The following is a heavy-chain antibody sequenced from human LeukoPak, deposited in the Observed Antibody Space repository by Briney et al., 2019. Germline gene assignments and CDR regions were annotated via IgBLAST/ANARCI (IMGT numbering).Heavy chain of an antibody. V-gene: IGHV1-69*04. D-gene: IGHD4-23*01. Sequence: GASVKVSCKASGGTFSSYAISWVRQAPGQGLEWMGRIIPILGIANYAQKFQGRVTITADKSTSTAYMELSSLRSEDTAVYYCARRMTTVATPVSDAFDIWGQGTMVTVSS. J-gene: IGHJ3*02. CDR2: IIPILGIA. CDR3: ARRMTTVATPVSDAFDI. CDR1: GGTFSSYA.